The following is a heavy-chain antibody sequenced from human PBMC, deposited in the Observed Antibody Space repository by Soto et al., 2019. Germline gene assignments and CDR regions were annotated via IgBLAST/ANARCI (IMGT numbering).Heavy chain of an antibody. V-gene: IGHV1-3*01. D-gene: IGHD3-10*01. CDR3: AREVPGVTSFDY. Sequence: QVQLVQSGPEMMQPGASVKVSCKASGYASLSYAMHWVRQVHGQVYEWLGWINAGVDGTMYSERFQGRVRSTRDTPANTVYMELNARTSEDTAVYYCAREVPGVTSFDYWGQGTLVIVSS. J-gene: IGHJ4*02. CDR1: GYASLSYA. CDR2: INAGVDGT.